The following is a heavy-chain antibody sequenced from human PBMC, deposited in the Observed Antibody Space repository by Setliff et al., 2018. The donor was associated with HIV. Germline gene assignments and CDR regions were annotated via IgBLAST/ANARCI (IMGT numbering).Heavy chain of an antibody. CDR1: GGSISSYY. Sequence: SETLSLTCTVSGGSISSYYWSWIRQPAGKGLEWIGRIYTSGSTNYNPSLKSRVTISLDTSKNQFSLKLSSVTAADTAVYYCARARFWSGYYTGDNYYYMDVWGKGTTVTVSS. CDR2: IYTSGST. CDR3: ARARFWSGYYTGDNYYYMDV. V-gene: IGHV4-4*07. J-gene: IGHJ6*03. D-gene: IGHD3-3*01.